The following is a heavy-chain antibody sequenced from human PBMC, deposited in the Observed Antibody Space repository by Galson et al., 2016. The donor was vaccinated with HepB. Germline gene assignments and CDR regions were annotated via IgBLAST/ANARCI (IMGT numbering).Heavy chain of an antibody. CDR3: ARSSTSGHSHYYGVDV. Sequence: SETLSLTCSVSGGSFSGFYWSWIRQPPGKGLEWIGYIYYSGSTNYNPSLKSRVTMSVGTSKNQFSLKLSSVTAADTAVYYCARSSTSGHSHYYGVDVWGQGTTVTVSS. CDR2: IYYSGST. J-gene: IGHJ6*02. V-gene: IGHV4-59*01. CDR1: GGSFSGFY. D-gene: IGHD5/OR15-5a*01.